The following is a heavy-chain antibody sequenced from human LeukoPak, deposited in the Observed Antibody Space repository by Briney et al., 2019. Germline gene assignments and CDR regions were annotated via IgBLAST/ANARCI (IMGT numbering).Heavy chain of an antibody. Sequence: SETLSLTCTVSGGSINSYYWSWIRQPPGKGLEWIGYIYYSGSTNYNPSLKSRVTISVDTSKNQFSLKLSSVTAADTAVYYCVRQGSSLAPLGPWGQGTLVTVSS. J-gene: IGHJ5*02. CDR2: IYYSGST. CDR1: GGSINSYY. V-gene: IGHV4-59*01. CDR3: VRQGSSLAPLGP. D-gene: IGHD6-6*01.